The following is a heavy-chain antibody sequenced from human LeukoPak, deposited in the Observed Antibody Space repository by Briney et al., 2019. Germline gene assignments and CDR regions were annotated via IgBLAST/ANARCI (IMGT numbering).Heavy chain of an antibody. V-gene: IGHV1-2*02. CDR3: ARELVWCSGGSCQKNAFDI. CDR1: GYTFTGYY. Sequence: ASVKVSCKASGYTFTGYYMYWVRQAPGQGLEWMGWINPNSGGTNYAQKFQGRVTMTRDTSISTAYMELSRLRSDDTAVYYCARELVWCSGGSCQKNAFDIWGQGTMVTVSS. D-gene: IGHD2-15*01. CDR2: INPNSGGT. J-gene: IGHJ3*02.